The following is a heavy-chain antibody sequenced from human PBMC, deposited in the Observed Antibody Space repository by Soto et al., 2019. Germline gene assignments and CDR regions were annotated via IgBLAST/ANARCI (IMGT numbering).Heavy chain of an antibody. J-gene: IGHJ4*02. CDR1: GYNFTSYW. CDR3: ARGRVAVAPLDY. CDR2: IDPSDSYT. D-gene: IGHD6-19*01. Sequence: ESLKVSCKGSGYNFTSYWIDWVRQMPEKGLEWMGRIDPSDSYTNYSPSFQGHVTISADKTISTAYLKWSSLKASDTAMYYCARGRVAVAPLDYWGQGTLVTVSA. V-gene: IGHV5-10-1*01.